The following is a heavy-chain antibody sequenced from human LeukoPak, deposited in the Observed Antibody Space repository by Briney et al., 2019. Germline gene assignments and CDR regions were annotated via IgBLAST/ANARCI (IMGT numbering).Heavy chain of an antibody. J-gene: IGHJ5*02. D-gene: IGHD2-2*01. V-gene: IGHV1-2*02. CDR2: INPNSGGT. CDR3: ARIADCSSTSCPAGAPTALGWFDP. Sequence: GASVKVSCKASGYTFTGYYMHWVRQAPGQGLEWMGWINPNSGGTNYAQKFQGRVTMTRDTSISTAYMELSRLRSDDTAVYYCARIADCSSTSCPAGAPTALGWFDPWGQGTLVTVSS. CDR1: GYTFTGYY.